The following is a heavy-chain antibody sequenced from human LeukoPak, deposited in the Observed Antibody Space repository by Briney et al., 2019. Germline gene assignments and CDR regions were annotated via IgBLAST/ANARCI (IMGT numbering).Heavy chain of an antibody. D-gene: IGHD5-12*01. CDR2: IYSSGNT. CDR1: GGSISSYY. CDR3: AREARSGYEGFWSDP. V-gene: IGHV4-4*07. J-gene: IGHJ5*02. Sequence: KSSETLSLTCSVSGGSISSYYWSWIRQPAGRGLEWIGRIYSSGNTFYKASLKSRVTMSVDTSNNQFFLKLTSVTAADTAVYYCAREARSGYEGFWSDPWGQGTLVTVSS.